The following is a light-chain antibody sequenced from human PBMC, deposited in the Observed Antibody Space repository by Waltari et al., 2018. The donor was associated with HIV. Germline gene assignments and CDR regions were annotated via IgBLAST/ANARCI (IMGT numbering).Light chain of an antibody. CDR2: EGS. Sequence: SHELAQPPSVSVSPGQTARITCPGDALATQSVYWYQQKSGQAPVLVIHEGSRRPSGVPERFSGSSSGTMATLTISAAHVDDEGDYYCFSRDSSGRQGLFGGGTKLTV. CDR3: FSRDSSGRQGL. CDR1: ALATQS. V-gene: IGLV3-10*01. J-gene: IGLJ2*01.